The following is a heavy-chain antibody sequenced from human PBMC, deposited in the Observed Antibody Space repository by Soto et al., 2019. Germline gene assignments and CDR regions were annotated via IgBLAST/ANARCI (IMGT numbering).Heavy chain of an antibody. CDR1: TCSIFSHSYY. J-gene: IGHJ5*02. CDR2: INHSGSP. Sequence: SETLSRTCNFSTCSIFSHSYYLSLIRQPPWKGLEWIGTINHSGSPYHNPSLKSRVTISVDSSKNQFSLTLTSVTFADTAAYSCARRYAPRYRSGNKHFDPCGQGNMANVS. V-gene: IGHV4-39*01. D-gene: IGHD6-25*01. CDR3: ARRYAPRYRSGNKHFDP.